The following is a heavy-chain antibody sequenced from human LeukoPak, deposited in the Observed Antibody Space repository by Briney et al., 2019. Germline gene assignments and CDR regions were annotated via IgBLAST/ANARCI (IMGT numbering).Heavy chain of an antibody. V-gene: IGHV3-48*02. CDR2: ISSSSSTI. D-gene: IGHD2-2*01. CDR1: GFTFSSYS. CDR3: ARVEDCSSTSCYRFVYYYYGMDV. J-gene: IGHJ6*02. Sequence: GGSLRLSCAASGFTFSSYSMNWVRQAPGKGLEWVSYISSSSSTIYYADSVKGRFTISRDNAKNSLCLQMNSLRDEDTAVYYCARVEDCSSTSCYRFVYYYYGMDVWGQGTTVTVSS.